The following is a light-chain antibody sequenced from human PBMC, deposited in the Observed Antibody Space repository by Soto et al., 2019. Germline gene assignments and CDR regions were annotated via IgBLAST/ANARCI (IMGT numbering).Light chain of an antibody. CDR3: QSYDSSLSGWV. J-gene: IGLJ3*02. CDR2: GNS. V-gene: IGLV1-40*01. Sequence: QSALTQPPSVSGAPGQRVTISCTGSSSNIGAGYDVHWYQQLPGTAHKLLIYGNSNRPSGVPDRFSGSKSGTSASLAITGLQAEDEADYYCQSYDSSLSGWVFGGGTKLTVL. CDR1: SSNIGAGYD.